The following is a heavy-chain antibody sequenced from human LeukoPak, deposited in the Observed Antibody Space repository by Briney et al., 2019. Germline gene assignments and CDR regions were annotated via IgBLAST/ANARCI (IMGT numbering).Heavy chain of an antibody. V-gene: IGHV4-4*07. D-gene: IGHD6-19*01. Sequence: PSETLSLTCTVPGDSISSYYWSWIRQPAGKGLEWIGRVYVTGSTNLNPALQSRVTMSVDTSKNQFSLKLTSVTAADTAVYYCARDRQWLVDHWGQGTMVTVCS. CDR2: VYVTGST. CDR1: GDSISSYY. J-gene: IGHJ5*02. CDR3: ARDRQWLVDH.